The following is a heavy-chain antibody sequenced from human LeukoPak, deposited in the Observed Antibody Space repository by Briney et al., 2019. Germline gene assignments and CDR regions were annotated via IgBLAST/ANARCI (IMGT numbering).Heavy chain of an antibody. D-gene: IGHD5-24*01. J-gene: IGHJ4*02. Sequence: GGSLRLSCAASGFTFSSYAMHWVRQAPGKGLEYVSAISSNGGSTYYANSVKGRFTISRDNSKNTLYLQMGSLRAEDMAVCYCARGDGYNSVDYWGQGTLVTVSS. CDR1: GFTFSSYA. CDR2: ISSNGGST. CDR3: ARGDGYNSVDY. V-gene: IGHV3-64*01.